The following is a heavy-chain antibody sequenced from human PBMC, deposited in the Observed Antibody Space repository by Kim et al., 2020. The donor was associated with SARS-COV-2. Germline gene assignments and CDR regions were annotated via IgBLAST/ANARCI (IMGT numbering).Heavy chain of an antibody. J-gene: IGHJ4*02. V-gene: IGHV1-69*04. D-gene: IGHD3-3*01. Sequence: NYAQKFQGRVTITADKSTSTAYMELSSLRSEDTAVYYCARDGFLEWLLTEWGQGTLVTVSS. CDR3: ARDGFLEWLLTE.